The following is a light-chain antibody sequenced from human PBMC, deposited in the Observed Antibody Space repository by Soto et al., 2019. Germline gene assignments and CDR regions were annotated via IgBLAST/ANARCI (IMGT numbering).Light chain of an antibody. V-gene: IGKV1-5*03. Sequence: DIQRTQSPSTLSGSVGDRVTITCRASQTISSWLAWYQQKPGKAPKLLIYKASTLKSGVPSRFSGSGSGTEFTLTISSLQPDDFGTYYCQQYNSYSRTFGQGTKVDIK. CDR2: KAS. CDR3: QQYNSYSRT. J-gene: IGKJ1*01. CDR1: QTISSW.